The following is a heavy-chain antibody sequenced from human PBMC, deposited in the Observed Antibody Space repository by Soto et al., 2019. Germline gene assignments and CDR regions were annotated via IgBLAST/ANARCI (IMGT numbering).Heavy chain of an antibody. CDR1: GFTFKSYW. D-gene: IGHD6-19*01. CDR3: VRGKRSSYNSGWGDYYYYYYGMDV. V-gene: IGHV3-7*01. Sequence: GGSLRLSCAASGFTFKSYWMSWVRQAPGKGLEWVANINQDGSEKYYVDSVKGRFTISRDNAKNSLYLEMNSLRAEDTAVYFCVRGKRSSYNSGWGDYYYYYYGMDVWGQGATVTVSS. J-gene: IGHJ6*02. CDR2: INQDGSEK.